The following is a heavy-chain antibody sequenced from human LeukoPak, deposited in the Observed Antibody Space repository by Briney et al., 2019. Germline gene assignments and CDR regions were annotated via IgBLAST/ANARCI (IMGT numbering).Heavy chain of an antibody. V-gene: IGHV3-23*01. CDR3: ARVQDLGTIDY. CDR1: GFTFNNYV. J-gene: IGHJ4*02. Sequence: GGSLRLSCAASGFTFNNYVMNWIRQAPGKGLEWVSIISAIDTTTYYADSVKGRFTISRDNSKNTLYLQMNSLRAEDTAVYYCARVQDLGTIDYWGQGTLVTVSS. D-gene: IGHD1-1*01. CDR2: ISAIDTTT.